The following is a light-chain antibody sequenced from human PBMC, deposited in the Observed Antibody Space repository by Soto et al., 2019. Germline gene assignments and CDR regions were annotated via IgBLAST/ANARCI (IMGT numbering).Light chain of an antibody. J-gene: IGKJ2*01. CDR1: QSVSSSY. Sequence: EIVLTQSPGTLSLSPGERATLSYRASQSVSSSYLAWYQQKPGQAPRLLIYGASSRATGIPDRFSGSGSGTDFTLNISRLEPEDFAVSYCQEYGSSPRTFGQGTKLEIK. V-gene: IGKV3-20*01. CDR2: GAS. CDR3: QEYGSSPRT.